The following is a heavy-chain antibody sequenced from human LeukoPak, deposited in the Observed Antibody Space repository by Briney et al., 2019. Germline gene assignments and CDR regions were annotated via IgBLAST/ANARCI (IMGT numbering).Heavy chain of an antibody. CDR2: IYPGDSDT. Sequence: PGESLKISCKGSGYSFTSYWIGWVRQTPGKGLEWMGIIYPGDSDTRYSPSFQGQVTISADKSISTAYLQWSSLKASDTAMYYCARPQYDILTGYYAFDIWGQGTMVTVSS. CDR1: GYSFTSYW. CDR3: ARPQYDILTGYYAFDI. D-gene: IGHD3-9*01. J-gene: IGHJ3*02. V-gene: IGHV5-51*01.